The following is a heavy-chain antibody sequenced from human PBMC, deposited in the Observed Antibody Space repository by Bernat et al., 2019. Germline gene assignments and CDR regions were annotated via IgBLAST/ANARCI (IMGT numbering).Heavy chain of an antibody. CDR1: GFTFSSYA. Sequence: QVQLVESGGGVVQPGRSLRLSCAASGFTFSSYAMHWVRQAPGKGLEWVAVISYDGSNKYYADSVKGRFTISRDNAKNTLYLQMNSLRAEDTAVYYCARGYSSGNYYLFDYWGQGTLVAVSS. D-gene: IGHD3-10*01. CDR2: ISYDGSNK. V-gene: IGHV3-30-3*01. CDR3: ARGYSSGNYYLFDY. J-gene: IGHJ4*02.